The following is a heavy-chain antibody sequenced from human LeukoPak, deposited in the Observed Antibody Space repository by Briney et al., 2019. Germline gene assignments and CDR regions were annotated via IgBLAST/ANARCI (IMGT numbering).Heavy chain of an antibody. CDR1: GFTFSSYV. Sequence: PGGSLRLSCAASGFTFSSYVMSWVRQAPGKGLEWVSGISGSGGSTYYGDSVKGRFTISRDNSKNTLYLQMNSLRAEDTAIYYCAKGRDGPNFRSGRVGFDFWGQGTLVTVSS. D-gene: IGHD3-3*01. V-gene: IGHV3-23*01. CDR2: ISGSGGST. J-gene: IGHJ4*02. CDR3: AKGRDGPNFRSGRVGFDF.